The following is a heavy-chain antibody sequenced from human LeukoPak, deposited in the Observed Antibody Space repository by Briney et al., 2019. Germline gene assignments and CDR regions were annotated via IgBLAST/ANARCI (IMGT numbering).Heavy chain of an antibody. CDR1: GFTFSSYA. D-gene: IGHD3-3*01. CDR3: AKGSPYYDFWSGYYVAYYFDY. J-gene: IGHJ4*02. Sequence: GGSLRLSCAASGFTFSSYAMSWVRQAPGKGLEWVSAISGSGGSTYYADSVKGRFTISGDNSKNTLYLQMNSLRAEDTAVYYCAKGSPYYDFWSGYYVAYYFDYWGQGTLVTVSS. CDR2: ISGSGGST. V-gene: IGHV3-23*01.